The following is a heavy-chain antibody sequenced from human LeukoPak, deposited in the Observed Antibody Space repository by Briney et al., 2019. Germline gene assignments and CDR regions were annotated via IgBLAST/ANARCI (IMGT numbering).Heavy chain of an antibody. CDR3: ARGRVTTGK. V-gene: IGHV1-2*02. D-gene: IGHD4-17*01. Sequence: GASVKVSCRASGYTFNVYYIHWVRQAPGQGREWMGWINPKNGGTKLAQRFQGRVILTRDTSINTAYMELSSLTSDDTAVYYCARGRVTTGKWGQGTLVTVSS. CDR1: GYTFNVYY. J-gene: IGHJ4*02. CDR2: INPKNGGT.